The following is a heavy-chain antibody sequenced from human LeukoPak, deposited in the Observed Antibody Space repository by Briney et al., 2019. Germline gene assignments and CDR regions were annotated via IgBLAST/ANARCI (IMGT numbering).Heavy chain of an antibody. J-gene: IGHJ6*02. D-gene: IGHD2-15*01. CDR1: GFTFDDYA. Sequence: PGRSLRLSCAASGFTFDDYAMHWVRQAPGKGLEWVSGISWNSGSIGYADSVKGRFTISRDNAKNSLYLQMNSLRAEDTALYYCAKDGTNCSGGSCYSGYYYYRMDVWGQGTTVTVSS. V-gene: IGHV3-9*01. CDR3: AKDGTNCSGGSCYSGYYYYRMDV. CDR2: ISWNSGSI.